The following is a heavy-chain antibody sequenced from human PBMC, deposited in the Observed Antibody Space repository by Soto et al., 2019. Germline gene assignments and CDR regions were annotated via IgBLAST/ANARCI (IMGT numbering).Heavy chain of an antibody. CDR1: GFTFSSYG. V-gene: IGHV3-33*01. Sequence: QVQLVESGGGVVQPGRSLRLSCAASGFTFSSYGMQWVRQAPDKGLEWVAVIRYDGSNKYDADSVKGRFTISRDNSKNTRYLPMNSLRAEDTAVYYCARVSPDYADAFDIWGQGTMVTVSS. CDR2: IRYDGSNK. D-gene: IGHD4-17*01. CDR3: ARVSPDYADAFDI. J-gene: IGHJ3*02.